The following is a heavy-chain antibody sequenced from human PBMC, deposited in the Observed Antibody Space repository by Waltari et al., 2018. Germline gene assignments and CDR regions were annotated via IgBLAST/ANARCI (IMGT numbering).Heavy chain of an antibody. D-gene: IGHD5-12*01. CDR3: ASLSVATSYYYYGMDV. J-gene: IGHJ6*02. Sequence: QLQLQESGPGLVKPSETLSLTCTVSGGSISSSSYYWGWIRQPPGKGLEWIGSIYYSGSTYNNPSLKSRVTISVDTSKNQFSLKLSSVTAADTAVYYCASLSVATSYYYYGMDVWGQGTTVTVSS. CDR2: IYYSGST. CDR1: GGSISSSSYY. V-gene: IGHV4-39*07.